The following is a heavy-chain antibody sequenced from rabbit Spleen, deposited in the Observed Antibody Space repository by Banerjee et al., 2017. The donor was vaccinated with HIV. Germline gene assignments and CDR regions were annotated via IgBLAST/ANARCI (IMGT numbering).Heavy chain of an antibody. CDR1: GFDLSRAYD. V-gene: IGHV1S45*01. J-gene: IGHJ4*01. CDR2: IYTGSSGST. Sequence: QEQLVESGGDLVKPEGSLTLTCKASGFDLSRAYDMCWVRQAPGKGLEWIACIYTGSSGSTYYASWAKGRFTISKTSSTTVTLQMTSLTVADTATYFCARGDDAGGYINLWGPGTLVTV. D-gene: IGHD1-1*01. CDR3: ARGDDAGGYINL.